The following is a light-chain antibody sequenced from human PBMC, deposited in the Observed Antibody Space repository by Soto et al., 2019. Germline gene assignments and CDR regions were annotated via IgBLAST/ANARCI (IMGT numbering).Light chain of an antibody. Sequence: EIVMTQAPATLSVSPGERATLSCRASQSVDNDLAWYQQKPGQAPRLLIYDASTKATGVPARFSGSGSVTEFTLTISSLQSEDFAVYYCQQYNNWPLTFGGGTRLEIK. V-gene: IGKV3-15*01. CDR3: QQYNNWPLT. CDR2: DAS. CDR1: QSVDND. J-gene: IGKJ5*01.